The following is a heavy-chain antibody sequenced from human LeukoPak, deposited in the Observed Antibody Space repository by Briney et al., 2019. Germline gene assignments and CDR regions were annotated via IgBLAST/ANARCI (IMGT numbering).Heavy chain of an antibody. CDR3: ARGRLSPSGYYFDY. CDR2: INPNSGGT. D-gene: IGHD6-25*01. Sequence: ASVKVSCKVSGYTFTGYYMHLVRQAPGQGFEWMGWINPNSGGTNYAQKFQGRVTMTRDTSISTAYMELSRLRSDDTAVYYCARGRLSPSGYYFDYWGQGTLVTVSS. V-gene: IGHV1-2*02. J-gene: IGHJ4*02. CDR1: GYTFTGYY.